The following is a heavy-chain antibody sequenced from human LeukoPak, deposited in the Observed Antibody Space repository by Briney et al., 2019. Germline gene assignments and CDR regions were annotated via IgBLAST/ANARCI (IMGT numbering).Heavy chain of an antibody. D-gene: IGHD1-26*01. Sequence: GGSLRLSCAASGFTFSSYAMSWVRQAPGKGLMWVSGLSDSGSSTFYADSVKGRFTIYRDNSKNVLYLQMNSLRAEDTAVYYCARRRDSGSLQHFDYWGQGTLVTVSS. J-gene: IGHJ4*02. CDR1: GFTFSSYA. CDR3: ARRRDSGSLQHFDY. CDR2: LSDSGSST. V-gene: IGHV3-23*01.